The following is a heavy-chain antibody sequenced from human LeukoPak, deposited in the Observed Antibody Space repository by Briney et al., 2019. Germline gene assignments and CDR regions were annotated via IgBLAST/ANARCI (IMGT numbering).Heavy chain of an antibody. CDR1: GYTLTELS. CDR3: ATDPKGQQWLPTFDY. D-gene: IGHD6-19*01. CDR2: FDPEDGET. V-gene: IGHV1-24*01. Sequence: ASVKVSCKVSGYTLTELSMHWVRQAPGKGLEWMGGFDPEDGETIYAQKFQGRVTMTEDTSTDTAYMELSSLRSEDTAVYYCATDPKGQQWLPTFDYWGQGTLVTVSS. J-gene: IGHJ4*02.